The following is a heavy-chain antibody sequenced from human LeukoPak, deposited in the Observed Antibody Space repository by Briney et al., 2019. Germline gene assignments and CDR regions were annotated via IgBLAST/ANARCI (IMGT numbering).Heavy chain of an antibody. CDR3: ARQGYCSGGSCYGDFDY. V-gene: IGHV4-39*01. J-gene: IGHJ4*02. Sequence: SETLSLTCTVAGGSISSSSYYWGWIRQPPGKGLEWTGRIYYSGSTYYDPSLKSRVTISVDTSKNQFSLKLSSVTAADTAVYYCARQGYCSGGSCYGDFDYWGQGTLVTVSS. D-gene: IGHD2-15*01. CDR2: IYYSGST. CDR1: GGSISSSSYY.